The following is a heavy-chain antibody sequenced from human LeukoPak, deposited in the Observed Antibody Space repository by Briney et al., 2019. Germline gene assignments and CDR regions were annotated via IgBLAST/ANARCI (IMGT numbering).Heavy chain of an antibody. CDR3: ARTSRIQLWPRFDY. V-gene: IGHV4-34*01. D-gene: IGHD5-18*01. CDR2: INHSGST. Sequence: KPSETLSLTCAVYGGSFSGYYWSWIRQPPGKGLEWIGEINHSGSTNYNPSLKSRVTISVDTSKNQFSLKLSSVTAADTAVYYCARTSRIQLWPRFDYWGQGTLVTVSS. J-gene: IGHJ4*02. CDR1: GGSFSGYY.